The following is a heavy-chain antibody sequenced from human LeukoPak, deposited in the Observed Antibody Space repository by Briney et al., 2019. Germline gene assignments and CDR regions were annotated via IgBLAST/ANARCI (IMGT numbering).Heavy chain of an antibody. CDR3: ARRFPPDY. J-gene: IGHJ4*02. Sequence: SETLSLTCAAYGGSFSGFYWSWIRQPPGKGLEWIGEINHSGGTNYNPSLKSRLTISVDTPKNQFSLKLSSVTAADTAVYYCARRFPPDYWGQGTLVTVSS. CDR2: INHSGGT. CDR1: GGSFSGFY. V-gene: IGHV4-34*01.